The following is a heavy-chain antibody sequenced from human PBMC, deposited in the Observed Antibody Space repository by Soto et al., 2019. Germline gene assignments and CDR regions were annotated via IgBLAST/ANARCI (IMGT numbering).Heavy chain of an antibody. D-gene: IGHD2-2*03. V-gene: IGHV4-4*02. CDR1: SGSISSSNW. Sequence: QVQLQESGPGLVKPSGTLSLTCAVSSGSISSSNWWSWVRQPPGKGLEWIGEIYHSGSTNYNPSLKSRVIISVDKSKNQFSLKLSPVTAADTAVYYCASGYCSSTSCPRSFDYWGQGTLVTVSS. J-gene: IGHJ4*02. CDR3: ASGYCSSTSCPRSFDY. CDR2: IYHSGST.